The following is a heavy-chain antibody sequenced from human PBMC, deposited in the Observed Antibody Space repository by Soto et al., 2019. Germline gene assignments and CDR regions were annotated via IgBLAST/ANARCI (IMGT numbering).Heavy chain of an antibody. CDR1: GYTFTSYG. J-gene: IGHJ4*02. Sequence: ASVKVSCKASGYTFTSYGISWVRQAPGQGLEWMGWISAYNGNTNYAQKLQGRVTMTTDTSTSTAYMELRSLRSDDTAVYYCARVYSSGWCTVNINYFDYWGKGTLVTVSS. V-gene: IGHV1-18*04. CDR2: ISAYNGNT. CDR3: ARVYSSGWCTVNINYFDY. D-gene: IGHD6-19*01.